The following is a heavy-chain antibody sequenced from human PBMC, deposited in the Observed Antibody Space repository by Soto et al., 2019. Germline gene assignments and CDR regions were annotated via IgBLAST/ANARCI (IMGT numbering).Heavy chain of an antibody. CDR2: IIPIFGTV. D-gene: IGHD5-12*01. Sequence: QVQLLQSGAAVKKPGSSVKVSCKASVGTFSNYPISWVRQAPGQGLEWMGGIIPIFGTVNYAQKLQCRVTITADESTSTAYMELSSLRSADTAVYYCARGNHRWLQLWYFDLWGRGTLVTVSS. J-gene: IGHJ2*01. V-gene: IGHV1-69*12. CDR3: ARGNHRWLQLWYFDL. CDR1: VGTFSNYP.